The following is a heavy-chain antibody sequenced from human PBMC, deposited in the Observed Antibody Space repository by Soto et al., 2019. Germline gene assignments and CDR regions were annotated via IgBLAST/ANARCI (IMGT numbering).Heavy chain of an antibody. D-gene: IGHD3-9*01. Sequence: GGSLRLSCAASGFTFSSYAMSWVRQAPGKGLEWVSAISGSGGSTYYADSVKGRFTISRDNSKNTLYLQTNSLRAEDTAVYYCAKEGGYYDILTGYYAGDAFDIWGQGTMVTVSS. CDR3: AKEGGYYDILTGYYAGDAFDI. CDR1: GFTFSSYA. V-gene: IGHV3-23*01. J-gene: IGHJ3*02. CDR2: ISGSGGST.